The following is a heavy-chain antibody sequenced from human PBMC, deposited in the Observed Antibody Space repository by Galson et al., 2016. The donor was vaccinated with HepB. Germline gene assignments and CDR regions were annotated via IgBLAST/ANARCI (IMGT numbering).Heavy chain of an antibody. CDR2: ISGSGGTT. Sequence: SLRLSCAASGFTFRNFAMAWVRQAPGKGLEWVASISGSGGTTYYPDSVEGRLSISRDNSMNTLYLQMNSLRVEDTAVYFCARDPERYSYGYGWFDVWGQGSLVTVSS. V-gene: IGHV3-23*01. D-gene: IGHD5-18*01. CDR1: GFTFRNFA. J-gene: IGHJ5*02. CDR3: ARDPERYSYGYGWFDV.